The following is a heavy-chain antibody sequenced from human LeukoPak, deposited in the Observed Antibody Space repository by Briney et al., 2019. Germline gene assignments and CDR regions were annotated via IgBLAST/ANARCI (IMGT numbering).Heavy chain of an antibody. CDR1: GFTFSSYG. CDR3: APRTTLGIDY. V-gene: IGHV3-30*02. Sequence: GGSLRLTCAASGFTFSSYGMHWVRQAPGKGLEWVAFIRYDGSNKYYADSVKGRFTISRDNSKNTLYLQMNSLRAEDTAVYYCAPRTTLGIDYWGQGTLVTVSS. D-gene: IGHD4-17*01. CDR2: IRYDGSNK. J-gene: IGHJ4*02.